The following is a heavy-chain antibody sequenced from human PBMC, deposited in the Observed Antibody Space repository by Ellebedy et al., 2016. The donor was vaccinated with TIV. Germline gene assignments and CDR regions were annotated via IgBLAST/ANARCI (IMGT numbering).Heavy chain of an antibody. Sequence: AASVKVSCKASGYTFTSYGISWVRQAPGQGLEWMGWISAYNGNTNYAQKFQGRVTMTEDTSTDTAYMELSSLRSEDTAGYYCATGYGSGWGDYWGQGTLVTVSS. J-gene: IGHJ4*02. V-gene: IGHV1-18*01. CDR3: ATGYGSGWGDY. D-gene: IGHD3-10*01. CDR2: ISAYNGNT. CDR1: GYTFTSYG.